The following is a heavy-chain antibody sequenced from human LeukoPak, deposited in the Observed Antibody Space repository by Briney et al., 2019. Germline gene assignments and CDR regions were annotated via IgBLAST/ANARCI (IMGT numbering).Heavy chain of an antibody. CDR3: AKDLGRIAVAGIFDY. CDR1: GFTFSSYG. CDR2: ISYDGSNK. J-gene: IGHJ4*02. D-gene: IGHD6-19*01. Sequence: QVQLVESGRGAVQPGRSLRLSCAASGFTFSSYGMHWVRQAPGKGLEWVAVISYDGSNKYYADSVKGRFTISRGNSKNTLYLQMNSLRAEDTAVYYCAKDLGRIAVAGIFDYWGQGTLVTVSS. V-gene: IGHV3-30*18.